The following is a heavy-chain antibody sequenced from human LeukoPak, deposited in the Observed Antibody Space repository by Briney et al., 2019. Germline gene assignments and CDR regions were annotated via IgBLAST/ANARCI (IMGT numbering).Heavy chain of an antibody. CDR3: TIDDYYDTSGPSGADYFDY. J-gene: IGHJ4*02. D-gene: IGHD3-22*01. V-gene: IGHV3-15*01. Sequence: PGGSLRLSCAASGFTFSSYEMNWVRQAPGKGLEWVARIRAKGFGETTDYAAPVKGRFSISRDDSQNTLYLQMNSLRTEDTAMYYCTIDDYYDTSGPSGADYFDYWGQGTLVTVSS. CDR2: IRAKGFGETT. CDR1: GFTFSSYE.